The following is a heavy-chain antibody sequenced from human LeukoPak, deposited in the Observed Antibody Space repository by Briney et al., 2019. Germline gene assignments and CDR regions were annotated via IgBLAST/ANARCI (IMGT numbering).Heavy chain of an antibody. J-gene: IGHJ3*02. CDR2: IYYSGST. CDR3: ARHGPRDPYCYDSSGYYYPFDI. V-gene: IGHV4-39*01. CDR1: GGSISSSSYY. Sequence: SETLSLTCTVSGGSISSSSYYWGWIRQPPGKGLEWIGSIYYSGSTYYNPSLKSRVTISVDTSKNQFSLKLSSVTAADTAVFYCARHGPRDPYCYDSSGYYYPFDIWGQGTMVTVSS. D-gene: IGHD3-22*01.